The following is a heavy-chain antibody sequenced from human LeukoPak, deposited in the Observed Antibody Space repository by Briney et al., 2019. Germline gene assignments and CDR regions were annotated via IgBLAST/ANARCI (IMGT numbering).Heavy chain of an antibody. J-gene: IGHJ4*02. CDR1: GGTFSSYA. CDR2: IIPIFGTA. D-gene: IGHD3-22*01. V-gene: IGHV1-69*05. Sequence: SVKVSCKASGGTFSSYAISWVRQAPGQGLEWMGGIIPIFGTANYAQKFQGRVTITTDESTSTAYMELSSLRSEDTAVYYCARGGRYYDSSVYYRFDYWGQGTLVTVSS. CDR3: ARGGRYYDSSVYYRFDY.